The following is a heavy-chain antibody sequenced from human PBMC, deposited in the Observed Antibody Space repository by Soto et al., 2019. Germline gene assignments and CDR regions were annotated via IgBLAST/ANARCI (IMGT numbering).Heavy chain of an antibody. Sequence: SETLSLTCAVYGGSFSGYYWSWIRQPPGKGLEWIGEINHSGSTNYNPSLKSRVTISVDTSKNQFSLKLSSVTAADTAVYYCARGARYSSGRFGIYWGQGTLVTVSS. CDR2: INHSGST. CDR1: GGSFSGYY. V-gene: IGHV4-34*01. D-gene: IGHD6-19*01. CDR3: ARGARYSSGRFGIY. J-gene: IGHJ4*02.